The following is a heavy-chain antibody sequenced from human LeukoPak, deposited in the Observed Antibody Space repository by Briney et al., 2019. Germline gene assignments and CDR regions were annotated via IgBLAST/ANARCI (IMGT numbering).Heavy chain of an antibody. V-gene: IGHV3-7*01. CDR3: ARGGVVGATSEGDY. CDR1: GFTFSSYW. CDR2: MNHDGSEK. J-gene: IGHJ4*02. D-gene: IGHD1-26*01. Sequence: GGSLRLSCAASGFTFSSYWMNWVRQAPGKGLEWVANMNHDGSEKYYIDSVKGRFTISRDNAKNSLYLQMNSLRAEDTAVYYCARGGVVGATSEGDYWGQGTLVTVSS.